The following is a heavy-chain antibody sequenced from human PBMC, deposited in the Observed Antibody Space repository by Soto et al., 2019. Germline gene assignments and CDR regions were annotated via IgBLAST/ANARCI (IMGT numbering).Heavy chain of an antibody. D-gene: IGHD3-3*01. CDR1: GGPVSGDYYY. J-gene: IGHJ4*02. CDR3: AQRSGFYTGIDF. Sequence: SETLSLTCTVSGGPVSGDYYYWSWIRQPPGKGLEWIGSYYYSGTTYYNPSLKSRVTISVDTSKSHFSLTMSSVTAADTAVYFCAQRSGFYTGIDFWGQGTLVTVSS. CDR2: YYYSGTT. V-gene: IGHV4-30-4*01.